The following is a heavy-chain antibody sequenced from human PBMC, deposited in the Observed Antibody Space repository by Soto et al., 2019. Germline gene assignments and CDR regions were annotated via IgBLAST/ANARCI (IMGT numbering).Heavy chain of an antibody. V-gene: IGHV2-26*01. CDR2: IFSNDEK. J-gene: IGHJ5*02. Sequence: QVTLKESGPVLVKPTETLTLTCTVSGFSLSNARMGVSWIRQPPGKALEWLAHIFSNDEKSYSTSLKSRLTISMATSKSQVVLTTTFTDTVDTATYYRSRIRDSSPSVWFDPWSEGPLVAVSS. CDR3: SRIRDSSPSVWFDP. D-gene: IGHD6-6*01. CDR1: GFSLSNARMG.